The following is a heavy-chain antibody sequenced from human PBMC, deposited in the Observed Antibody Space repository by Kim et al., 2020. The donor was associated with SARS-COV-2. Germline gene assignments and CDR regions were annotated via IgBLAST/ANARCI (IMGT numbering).Heavy chain of an antibody. CDR2: IFHSGGT. CDR1: GDSISNVNW. D-gene: IGHD3-22*01. Sequence: SETLSLTCDVSGDSISNVNWWAWVRQSPGKGLEWIGEIFHSGGTKYSPSLRSRVTISLDRSKNQFSLKLISVTAADTAVYYCARYGYYTNGYYPYWGQGILVTVAS. J-gene: IGHJ4*02. V-gene: IGHV4-4*02. CDR3: ARYGYYTNGYYPY.